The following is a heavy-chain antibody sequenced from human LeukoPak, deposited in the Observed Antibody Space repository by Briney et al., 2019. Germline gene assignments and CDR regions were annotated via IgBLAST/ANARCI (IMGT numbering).Heavy chain of an antibody. V-gene: IGHV4-34*01. CDR1: GGSFSGYY. D-gene: IGHD2-2*01. CDR3: ARAGYCSSTSCYQTGYYYYYMDV. Sequence: PSETLSLTCAVYGGSFSGYYWSWIRQPPAKGLEWIGEINHSGSTNYNPSLKSRVTISVDTSKNQFSLKLSSVTAADTAVYYCARAGYCSSTSCYQTGYYYYYMDVWGKGTTVTVSS. CDR2: INHSGST. J-gene: IGHJ6*03.